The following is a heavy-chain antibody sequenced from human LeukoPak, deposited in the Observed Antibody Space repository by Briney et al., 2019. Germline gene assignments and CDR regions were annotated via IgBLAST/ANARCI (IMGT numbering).Heavy chain of an antibody. CDR3: ARYGPGSYYDYYYYMDV. J-gene: IGHJ6*03. V-gene: IGHV1-18*01. CDR1: GYTFTSYG. CDR2: ISAYNGNT. Sequence: GASVKVSCKASGYTFTSYGISWVRQAPGQGLEWMGWISAYNGNTNYAQKLQGRVTMTTDTSTSTAYMELRSLRSDDTAVYYCARYGPGSYYDYYYYMDVWGKGTTVTVSS. D-gene: IGHD3-10*01.